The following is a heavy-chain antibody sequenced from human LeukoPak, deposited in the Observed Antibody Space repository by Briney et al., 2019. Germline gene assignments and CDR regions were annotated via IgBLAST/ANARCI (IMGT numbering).Heavy chain of an antibody. CDR2: IFYSGTT. CDR1: GGSISSYY. D-gene: IGHD5-12*01. Sequence: PSETLSLTCTVSGGSISSYYWSWIRQPPGKGLEWIGYIFYSGTTNYNPSLKSRVTISVDSSKNQFSLNLSSVTAAGTAVYYCARAYSGYRPNFDHWGQGTLVTVSS. V-gene: IGHV4-59*08. CDR3: ARAYSGYRPNFDH. J-gene: IGHJ4*02.